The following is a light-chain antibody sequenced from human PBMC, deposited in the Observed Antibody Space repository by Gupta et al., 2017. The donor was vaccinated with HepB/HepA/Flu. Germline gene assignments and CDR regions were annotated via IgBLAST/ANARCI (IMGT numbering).Light chain of an antibody. V-gene: IGKV3-15*01. CDR2: GAS. CDR1: QSVRSN. J-gene: IGKJ4*01. Sequence: EIVMTQSPATLSVSPGERATLSCRASQSVRSNLAWYQQKPGQAPRLLIYGASTRDTGIPARFRGRRYGKEFTLTISSRHSEDFAVYYCQQYNNWHPITFGGGTKVEIK. CDR3: QQYNNWHPIT.